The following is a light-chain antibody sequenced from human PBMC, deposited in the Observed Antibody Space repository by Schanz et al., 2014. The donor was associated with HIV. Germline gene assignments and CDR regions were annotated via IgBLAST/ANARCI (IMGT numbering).Light chain of an antibody. Sequence: QSALTQPRSVSGSPGQSVAISCTGTSSDVGGYNYVSWYQQHPGKAPKLMIYDVSSRPSGVSDRFSGSKSGNTASLTISGLQAEDEADYYCSTYTGSNTWVFGGGTKLTVL. J-gene: IGLJ3*02. CDR3: STYTGSNTWV. V-gene: IGLV2-11*01. CDR2: DVS. CDR1: SSDVGGYNY.